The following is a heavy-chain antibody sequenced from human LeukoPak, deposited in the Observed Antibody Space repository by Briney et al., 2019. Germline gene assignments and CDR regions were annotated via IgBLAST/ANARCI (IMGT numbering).Heavy chain of an antibody. V-gene: IGHV4-59*01. CDR2: IYYSGST. D-gene: IGHD5-18*01. CDR3: AASGYSYGLEFDY. J-gene: IGHJ4*02. Sequence: SETLSLTCTVSGGSISSYYWSWIRQPPGKGLEWIGYIYYSGSTNYNPSLKSRVTISVDTSKNQFSLKLSSVTAADTAVYYCAASGYSYGLEFDYWGQGTLVTVSS. CDR1: GGSISSYY.